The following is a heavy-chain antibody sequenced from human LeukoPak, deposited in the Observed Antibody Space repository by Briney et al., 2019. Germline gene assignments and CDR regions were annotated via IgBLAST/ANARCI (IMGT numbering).Heavy chain of an antibody. J-gene: IGHJ4*02. CDR1: GFTFSSYS. CDR2: ISSSSSTI. D-gene: IGHD2-8*01. Sequence: GGSLRLSCAASGFTFSSYSMNWVRQAPGKGLEWVSCISSSSSTIYYADSVKGRFTISRDNAKNSLYLQMNSLRAEDTAVYYCASIRMRVYWGQGTLVTVSS. V-gene: IGHV3-48*01. CDR3: ASIRMRVY.